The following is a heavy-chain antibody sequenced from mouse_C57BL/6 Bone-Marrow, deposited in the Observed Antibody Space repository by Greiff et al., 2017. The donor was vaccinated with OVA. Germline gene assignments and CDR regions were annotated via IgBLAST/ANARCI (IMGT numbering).Heavy chain of an antibody. J-gene: IGHJ1*03. CDR3: ARLVGQWYFDV. CDR1: GYTFTSYW. CDR2: IHPNSGST. V-gene: IGHV1-64*01. D-gene: IGHD3-3*01. Sequence: QVQLKQPGAELVKPGASVKLSCKASGYTFTSYWMHWVKQRPGQGLEWIGMIHPNSGSTNYNEKFKSKATLTVDKSSSTAYMQLSSLTSEDSAVYYCARLVGQWYFDVWGTGTTVTVSS.